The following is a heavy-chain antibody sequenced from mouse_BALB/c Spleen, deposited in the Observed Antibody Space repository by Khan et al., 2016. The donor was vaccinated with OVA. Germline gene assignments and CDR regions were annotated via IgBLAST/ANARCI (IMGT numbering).Heavy chain of an antibody. CDR3: ARPPYFSYVMDN. Sequence: QIQLVQSGPELKKPGETVKISCKASGHTFTKYGMNWVKQAPGKGLKWMGWINTYTGEPTYADDFNGRFAFSLETSASIAYLQINNLNNEDTATYFCARPPYFSYVMDNWGQGTSVTVSS. J-gene: IGHJ4*01. CDR1: GHTFTKYG. V-gene: IGHV9-3-1*01. CDR2: INTYTGEP. D-gene: IGHD2-10*01.